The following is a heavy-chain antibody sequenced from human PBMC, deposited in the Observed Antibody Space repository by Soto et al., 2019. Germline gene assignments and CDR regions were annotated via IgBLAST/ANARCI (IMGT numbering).Heavy chain of an antibody. D-gene: IGHD4-4*01. CDR2: ISYDGSNK. J-gene: IGHJ6*02. Sequence: QVQVVESGGGVVQPGRSLRLSCAASGFTFSSYAMHWVRQAPGKGLEWVAVISYDGSNKYYADSVKGRFTISRDNSKNTLYLKMNSLRAEDTAVYYCAREAPDYNLSPGMDVWGQGTTVTVSS. V-gene: IGHV3-30-3*01. CDR3: AREAPDYNLSPGMDV. CDR1: GFTFSSYA.